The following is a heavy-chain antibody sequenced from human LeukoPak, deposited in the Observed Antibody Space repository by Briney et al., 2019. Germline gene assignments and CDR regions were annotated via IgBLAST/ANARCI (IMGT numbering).Heavy chain of an antibody. CDR3: ARVAITGIVWYFDL. CDR1: GGSISSYY. J-gene: IGHJ2*01. V-gene: IGHV4-59*08. D-gene: IGHD5-12*01. CDR2: IYYSGST. Sequence: PSETLSLTCTVSGGSISSYYWSWIRQPPGKGLEWIGYIYYSGSTNYNPSLKSRVTISVDTSKNQFSLKLSSVTAADTAVYYCARVAITGIVWYFDLWGRGTLVTVSS.